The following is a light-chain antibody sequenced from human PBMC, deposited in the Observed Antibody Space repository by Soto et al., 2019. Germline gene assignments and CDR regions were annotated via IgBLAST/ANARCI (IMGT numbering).Light chain of an antibody. CDR3: MQPWT. CDR1: QSLLHSNGYNY. CDR2: LGS. Sequence: DIVMTQSPLSLPVTPGEPASISCRSSQSLLHSNGYNYLDWYLQKPGQSPQLLIYLGSNRASGVPDRFSGSGSGTDFTLKISRVEAEDVGVYYCMQPWTFGQGTKLEI. J-gene: IGKJ2*02. V-gene: IGKV2-28*01.